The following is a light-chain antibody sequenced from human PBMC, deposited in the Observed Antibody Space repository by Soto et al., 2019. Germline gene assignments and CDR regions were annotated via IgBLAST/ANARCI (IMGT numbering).Light chain of an antibody. CDR3: QQYNTYST. CDR2: DAS. Sequence: EIVLTQSPGTLSLSPGERATFSCRASQSVSSSYIAWYQQKRGQAPRRLIYDASNRATGVPARFSGNGSGTEFTLTISSLQPDDFATYYCQQYNTYSTFGQGTRLEIK. CDR1: QSVSSSY. J-gene: IGKJ5*01. V-gene: IGKV3-20*01.